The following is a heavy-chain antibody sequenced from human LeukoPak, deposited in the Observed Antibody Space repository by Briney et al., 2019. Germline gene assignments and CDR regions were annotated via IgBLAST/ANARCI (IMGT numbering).Heavy chain of an antibody. CDR2: INHSGST. V-gene: IGHV4-34*01. J-gene: IGHJ6*03. CDR1: GGSFSGYY. CDR3: ASHSSGYYYYYYYYMDV. Sequence: SETLSLTCAVYGGSFSGYYWSWIRQPPGKGLEWIGEINHSGSTNYNPSLKSRVTISVDTSKNQFSLELSSVTAADTAVYYCASHSSGYYYYYYYYMDVWGKGTTVTVSS. D-gene: IGHD3-22*01.